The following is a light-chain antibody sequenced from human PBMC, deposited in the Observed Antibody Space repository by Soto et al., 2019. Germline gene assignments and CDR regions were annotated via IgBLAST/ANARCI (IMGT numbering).Light chain of an antibody. CDR3: QQYNNWYT. V-gene: IGKV3-15*01. CDR1: HSVSSN. Sequence: ETVMTQSPATLSLSPWERATLSCRASHSVSSNLAWYQQKAGQAPRLLIYGASTRATGIPARFSGSGSGTEFTLNICSLHSEDFAVYYCQQYNNWYTFGQGTKLEIK. J-gene: IGKJ2*01. CDR2: GAS.